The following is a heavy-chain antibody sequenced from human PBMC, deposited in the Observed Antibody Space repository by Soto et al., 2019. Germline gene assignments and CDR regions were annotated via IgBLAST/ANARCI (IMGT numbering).Heavy chain of an antibody. J-gene: IGHJ6*02. CDR3: ARDESSTAYGDLYYYYYGMDV. Sequence: ASVKVSCKASGGTFSSYAISWVLQAPGQGLEWMGGIIPIFGTANYAQKFQGRVTITADESTSTAYMELSSLRSEDTAVYYCARDESSTAYGDLYYYYYGMDVWGQGTTVTVSS. D-gene: IGHD4-17*01. CDR1: GGTFSSYA. CDR2: IIPIFGTA. V-gene: IGHV1-69*13.